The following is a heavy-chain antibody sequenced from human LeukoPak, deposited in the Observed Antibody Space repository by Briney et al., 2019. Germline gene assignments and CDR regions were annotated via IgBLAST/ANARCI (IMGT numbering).Heavy chain of an antibody. CDR1: GGSFSGHY. J-gene: IGHJ4*02. V-gene: IGHV4-34*01. CDR2: VNHSGDT. CDR3: ARVVGRYYKVDF. D-gene: IGHD1-26*01. Sequence: SETLSLTCAVYGGSFSGHYWSWFRQPPGEGLERIAEVNHSGDTNYNLSLKSRVTISADTSKNQFSLKLSSVTAADTAVYYCARVVGRYYKVDFWGQGTLVTVSS.